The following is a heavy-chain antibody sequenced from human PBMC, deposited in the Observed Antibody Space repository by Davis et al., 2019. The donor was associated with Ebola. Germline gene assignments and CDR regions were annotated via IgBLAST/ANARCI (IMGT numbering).Heavy chain of an antibody. V-gene: IGHV3-30*18. J-gene: IGHJ2*01. CDR3: AKGAGRGLITGGNWYFDL. D-gene: IGHD1-26*01. CDR2: ISYDGSNK. CDR1: GFTFSIYG. Sequence: PGGSLRLSCAASGFTFSIYGMHWVRQAPGKGLEWVAVISYDGSNKYYADSVKGRFTISSDKSKNALNLQMSGLRAEDTAVYYCAKGAGRGLITGGNWYFDLWGRGTLVTVSS.